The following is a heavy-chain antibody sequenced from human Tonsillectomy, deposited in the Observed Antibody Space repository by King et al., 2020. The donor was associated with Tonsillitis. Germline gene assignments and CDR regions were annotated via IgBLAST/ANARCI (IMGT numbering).Heavy chain of an antibody. V-gene: IGHV3-30*03. CDR2: ISYDGSNK. CDR3: AIGGAGVNSSGWELDY. CDR1: GFTFSSYG. Sequence: VQLVESGGGVVQPGRSLTLSCAASGFTFSSYGMHWVRQAPGKGLEWVAVISYDGSNKFYADSVKGRFTISRDNSKNTLYLQMNTLRAEDTAVYYCAIGGAGVNSSGWELDYWGQATLVSVSS. J-gene: IGHJ4*02. D-gene: IGHD6-19*01.